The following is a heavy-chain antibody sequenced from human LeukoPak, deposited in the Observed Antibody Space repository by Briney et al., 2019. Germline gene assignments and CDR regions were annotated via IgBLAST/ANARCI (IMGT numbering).Heavy chain of an antibody. CDR1: GDSISRSTYY. V-gene: IGHV4-39*02. D-gene: IGHD6-25*01. J-gene: IGHJ4*02. CDR2: VYYGRSP. Sequence: SETLSLTCTVSGDSISRSTYYWAWIRQPPGKGLEWIGSVYYGRSPYFNPSLESRATISVDTSKNHFPLKMSSVTAADTAVYYCARSSGTGTFSYWGQGTLVTVSS. CDR3: ARSSGTGTFSY.